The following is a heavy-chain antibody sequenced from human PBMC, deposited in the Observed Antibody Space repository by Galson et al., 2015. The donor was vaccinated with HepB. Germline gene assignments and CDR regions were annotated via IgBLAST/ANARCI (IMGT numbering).Heavy chain of an antibody. Sequence: SLRLSCAASGLTFSRFAMHWVRQAPGTGLEWVAVISYDGNNEYYADSVQGRFTISRDNSKNTLYLQMTRLGLEDTAVYYCARALYYYGSGSDYYYNGMDVWGQGTTVTVSS. CDR3: ARALYYYGSGSDYYYNGMDV. J-gene: IGHJ6*02. CDR2: ISYDGNNE. V-gene: IGHV3-30*04. D-gene: IGHD3-10*01. CDR1: GLTFSRFA.